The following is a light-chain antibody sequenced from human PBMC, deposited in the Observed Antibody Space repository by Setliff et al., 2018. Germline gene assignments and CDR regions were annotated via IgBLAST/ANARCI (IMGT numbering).Light chain of an antibody. CDR2: RNN. CDR1: SSNIGSNT. V-gene: IGLV1-44*01. CDR3: AAWDDSLNGEV. J-gene: IGLJ1*01. Sequence: QSVLTQPPSASGTPGQRVTISCSGSSSNIGSNTVNWYQQLPGTAPKLLIYRNNQRPSGVPDRFSGSKSGTSASLAISGLQSEDEADYYCAAWDDSLNGEVFGTGTKVTGL.